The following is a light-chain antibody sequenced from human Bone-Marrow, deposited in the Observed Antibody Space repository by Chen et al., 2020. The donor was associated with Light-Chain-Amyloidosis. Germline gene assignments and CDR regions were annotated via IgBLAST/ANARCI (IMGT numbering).Light chain of an antibody. V-gene: IGKV1-33*01. J-gene: IGKJ2*01. CDR3: QQCDNIPYT. CDR2: DTS. CDR1: QDISSS. Sequence: DIQMTQSPSSLSASVGDRVTITCQASQDISSSLNWYQQKQGEAPKLLIYDTSILETGVASRFRGSGSGTHFTFTISSLQSEDFATYYCQQCDNIPYTFGQGTKLEIK.